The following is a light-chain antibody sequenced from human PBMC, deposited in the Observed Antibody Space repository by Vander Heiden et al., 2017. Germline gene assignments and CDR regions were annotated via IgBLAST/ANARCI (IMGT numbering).Light chain of an antibody. V-gene: IGKV3-11*01. CDR1: QGVSSY. CDR3: QQRSSWPRT. CDR2: GAS. J-gene: IGKJ1*01. Sequence: EIVLTQSPATLSLSPGERATLSCRASQGVSSYLALYQHRPGQAPRLLIYGASKRATGIPARFSGSGSGTDFTLTISSLEPEDFAVYYCQQRSSWPRTFGQGTKVEI.